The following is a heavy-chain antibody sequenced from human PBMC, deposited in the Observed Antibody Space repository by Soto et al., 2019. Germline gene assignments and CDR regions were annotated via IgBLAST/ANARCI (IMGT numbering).Heavy chain of an antibody. V-gene: IGHV4-34*01. CDR2: INHSGSA. CDR1: GESFSGYI. CDR3: ATSNWFDP. Sequence: PSETLSLTCTVSGESFSGYIWTWIRQTPGKGLQWIGQINHSGSASYNPSLKSRVTISVHTSKNQFSLKLSSVTAADTAVYYCATSNWFDPWGQGTLVTVSS. J-gene: IGHJ5*02.